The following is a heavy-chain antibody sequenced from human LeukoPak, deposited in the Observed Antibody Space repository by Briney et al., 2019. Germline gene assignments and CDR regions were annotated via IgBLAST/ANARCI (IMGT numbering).Heavy chain of an antibody. D-gene: IGHD1-7*01. CDR2: INPNSGGT. V-gene: IGHV1-2*02. J-gene: IGHJ4*02. CDR1: GYTFTGYY. CDR3: ARAWEAVAGNYGVIDY. Sequence: GASVKVSCKASGYTFTGYYMHWVRQAPGQGLEWMGWINPNSGGTNYAQKFQGRVTMTRDTSISTVYMELNSLRSEDTAVYYCARAWEAVAGNYGVIDYWGQGTLVTVSS.